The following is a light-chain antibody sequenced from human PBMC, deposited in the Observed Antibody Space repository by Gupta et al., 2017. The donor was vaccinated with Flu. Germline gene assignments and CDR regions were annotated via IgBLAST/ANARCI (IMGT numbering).Light chain of an antibody. J-gene: IGLJ1*01. Sequence: SQPPSVSVSPGQTATATCSGDNLGDKFVCWYQQRPGQSPVLLIYQDNKRPSGIPERFAGSKSGSTATLTISMTQAMDEADYYCQAWDSTTAVFGTGTKVTVL. CDR3: QAWDSTTAV. V-gene: IGLV3-1*01. CDR2: QDN. CDR1: NLGDKF.